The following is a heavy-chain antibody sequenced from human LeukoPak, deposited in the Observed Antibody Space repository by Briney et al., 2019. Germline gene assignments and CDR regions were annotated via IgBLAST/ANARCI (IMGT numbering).Heavy chain of an antibody. Sequence: GGSLRLSCAASGFTFSRFGMHWVRQAPGKGLEWVAVMWYDGSNKYYADSVKGRFTISRDNSKNTLYLQMNSLRAEDTAVYYCARDFVRGVIMNYFDYWGQGTLVTVSS. CDR3: ARDFVRGVIMNYFDY. J-gene: IGHJ4*02. V-gene: IGHV3-33*01. CDR2: MWYDGSNK. CDR1: GFTFSRFG. D-gene: IGHD3-10*01.